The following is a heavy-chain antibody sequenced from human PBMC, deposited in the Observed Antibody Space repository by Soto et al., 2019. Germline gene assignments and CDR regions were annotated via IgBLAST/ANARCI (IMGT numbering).Heavy chain of an antibody. CDR2: ITGSGGTT. CDR1: GFMFSTYS. V-gene: IGHV3-23*01. Sequence: EVKLLESGGGLVQPGGSLRLSCAASGFMFSTYSMSWVRQAPGKGLEWVSHITGSGGTTYYADSVKGRFTISRDTSRNTLYLQMHSLRAEDTALYYCAKCLQVNWNYDAFHIWGQGTMVTVSS. J-gene: IGHJ3*02. CDR3: AKCLQVNWNYDAFHI. D-gene: IGHD1-7*01.